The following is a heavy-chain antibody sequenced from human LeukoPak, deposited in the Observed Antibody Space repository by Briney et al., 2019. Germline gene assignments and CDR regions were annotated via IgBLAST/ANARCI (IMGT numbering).Heavy chain of an antibody. D-gene: IGHD2-15*01. CDR3: ASLERPPGYCTGGSCYSRFDP. V-gene: IGHV4-34*01. CDR2: INHSGST. Sequence: SETLSLTCAVYGGSFSGYYWSWIRQPPGKGLEWIGEINHSGSTNYNPSLKSRVTISVDTSKNQFSLKLSSVTAADTAMYYCASLERPPGYCTGGSCYSRFDPWGQGTLVTVSS. J-gene: IGHJ5*02. CDR1: GGSFSGYY.